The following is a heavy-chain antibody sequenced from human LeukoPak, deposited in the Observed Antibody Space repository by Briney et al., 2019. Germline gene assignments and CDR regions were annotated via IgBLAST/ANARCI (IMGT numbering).Heavy chain of an antibody. D-gene: IGHD1-26*01. V-gene: IGHV5-51*01. Sequence: PGESLKISCKGSGYSFSDYWIGWVRQLPGKGLEWMGIIYPGDSDTRYSPSFQGQVTMSADESISTAYLQWSSLTASDTAMYYCARHGGGSYYSVYFDYWGQGTLVTVSS. J-gene: IGHJ4*02. CDR1: GYSFSDYW. CDR3: ARHGGGSYYSVYFDY. CDR2: IYPGDSDT.